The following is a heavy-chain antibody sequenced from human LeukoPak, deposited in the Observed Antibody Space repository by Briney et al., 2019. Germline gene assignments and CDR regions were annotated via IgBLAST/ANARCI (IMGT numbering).Heavy chain of an antibody. CDR3: ARTAVAGIDY. CDR2: IYYSGST. CDR1: GGSISSSFYF. Sequence: PSETLSLTCTVSGGSISSSFYFWGWIRQPPGKGLEWIGNIYYSGSTYYNPSLKSRVTISVDTSKKQFSLKLRSVTAADTAVYYCARTAVAGIDYWGQGTLVTVSS. J-gene: IGHJ4*02. D-gene: IGHD6-19*01. V-gene: IGHV4-39*07.